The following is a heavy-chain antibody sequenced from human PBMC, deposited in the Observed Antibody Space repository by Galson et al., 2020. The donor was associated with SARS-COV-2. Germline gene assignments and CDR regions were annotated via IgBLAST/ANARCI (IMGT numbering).Heavy chain of an antibody. CDR1: GFTFSSYW. D-gene: IGHD3-10*01. CDR3: ARGDMGNYYFDY. Sequence: GGSLRLSCAASGFTFSSYWMHWVRQAPGKGLVWVSRIYSDGSSTSYADSVKGRFTISGDNAKNTLYLQMNSLRAEDTAVYYCARGDMGNYYFDYWGQGTLVTVSS. V-gene: IGHV3-74*01. J-gene: IGHJ4*02. CDR2: IYSDGSST.